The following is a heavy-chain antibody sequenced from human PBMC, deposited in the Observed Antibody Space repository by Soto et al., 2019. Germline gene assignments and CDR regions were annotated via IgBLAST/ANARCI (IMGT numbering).Heavy chain of an antibody. D-gene: IGHD3-10*01. J-gene: IGHJ4*01. V-gene: IGHV2-70*01. CDR1: GFSLSARGVC. Sequence: SGPTLVNPTHTLTLTCSFSGFSLSARGVCVSWIRQPPGKALEWLALIDWDEDKYYNTSLKTRLTISRDTSKNQVVLTMADMDQMDKATYYCARVGLSDYYGPPYGYFDYSGHGTLVNVS. CDR2: IDWDEDK. CDR3: ARVGLSDYYGPPYGYFDY.